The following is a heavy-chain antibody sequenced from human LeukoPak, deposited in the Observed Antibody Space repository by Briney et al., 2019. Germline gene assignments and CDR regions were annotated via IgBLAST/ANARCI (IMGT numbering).Heavy chain of an antibody. CDR3: AVTAATWAIYYFDY. CDR1: GYTFTSYD. Sequence: VASVKVSCKASGYTFTSYDISWVRQATGQGLEWMGWMNPNSGNTGYAQKFQGRVTMTRNTSISTAYMELSSLRSEDTAVYYCAVTAATWAIYYFDYWGQGTLVTVSS. J-gene: IGHJ4*02. V-gene: IGHV1-8*01. CDR2: MNPNSGNT. D-gene: IGHD2-15*01.